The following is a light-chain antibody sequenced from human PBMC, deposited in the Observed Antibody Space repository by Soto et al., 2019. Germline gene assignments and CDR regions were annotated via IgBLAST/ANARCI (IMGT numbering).Light chain of an antibody. V-gene: IGLV2-14*01. J-gene: IGLJ1*01. Sequence: SALTQPASGSGTPRQSFTISGTGTSSDVRGYNYGSVDQQHRGKAPNPKINDVSNRPSEGTNRFSGSKSGNTASLTSSGLKAKDAADYYCSPYTSSSTLGFGTGTKATVL. CDR3: SPYTSSSTLG. CDR2: DVS. CDR1: SSDVRGYNY.